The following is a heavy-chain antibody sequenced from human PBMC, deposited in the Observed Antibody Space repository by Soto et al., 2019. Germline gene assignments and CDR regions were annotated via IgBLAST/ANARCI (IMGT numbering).Heavy chain of an antibody. CDR1: GFPFISYS. CDR2: ISNSGTII. V-gene: IGHV3-48*02. J-gene: IGHJ5*02. Sequence: EVQLVESGGNLVQAGGSLRLSCAASGFPFISYSMSWVRQAPGKGLEWVSYISNSGTIIHDADSVKGRFTISRDNAKNSLSLQMNSLRDEDTAVYYCARDGYNPWGQGTLVTVSS. CDR3: ARDGYNP. D-gene: IGHD5-12*01.